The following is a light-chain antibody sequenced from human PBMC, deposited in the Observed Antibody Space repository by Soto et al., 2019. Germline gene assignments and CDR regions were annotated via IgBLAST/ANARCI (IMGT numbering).Light chain of an antibody. CDR2: DAS. J-gene: IGKJ1*01. CDR1: QSIRSY. V-gene: IGKV1-39*01. CDR3: QQSYSTPPWT. Sequence: IQLTQSPSSLSASVVDKVTITCRASQSIRSYLNWVQQKPGKAPKLLIYDASSLQTGVPSRFSGSGSGTDFSLTISSLQPEDFATYYCQQSYSTPPWTFGQGTKVDIK.